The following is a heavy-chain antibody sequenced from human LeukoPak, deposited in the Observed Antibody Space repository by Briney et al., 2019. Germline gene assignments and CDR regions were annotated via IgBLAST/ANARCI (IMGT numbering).Heavy chain of an antibody. J-gene: IGHJ6*03. D-gene: IGHD6-6*01. CDR2: FDSEDGET. CDR3: ATAGPCPPYLIAAPAGGVYYYYMDV. Sequence: ASVKVSCKVSGYTLTELSMHWVRQAPGKGLEWMGGFDSEDGETIYAQKFQGRVTMTEDTSTDTAYMELSSLRSEDTAVYYCATAGPCPPYLIAAPAGGVYYYYMDVWGKGTTVTVSS. V-gene: IGHV1-24*01. CDR1: GYTLTELS.